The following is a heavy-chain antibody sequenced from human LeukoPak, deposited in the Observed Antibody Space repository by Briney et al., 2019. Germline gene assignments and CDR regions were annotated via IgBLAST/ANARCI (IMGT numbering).Heavy chain of an antibody. Sequence: GGSLRLSCAASGFPFSNHAMSWVRQAPGKGLEWVANIKQDGSEKYYVDSVKGRFTISRDNAKNSLYLQMNSLRAEDTAVYYCAREEWELLRYYYYYMDVWGKGTTVTVSS. CDR1: GFPFSNHA. J-gene: IGHJ6*03. D-gene: IGHD1-26*01. V-gene: IGHV3-7*01. CDR2: IKQDGSEK. CDR3: AREEWELLRYYYYYMDV.